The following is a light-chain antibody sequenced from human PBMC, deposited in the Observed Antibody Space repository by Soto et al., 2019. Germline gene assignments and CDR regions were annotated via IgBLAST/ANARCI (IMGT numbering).Light chain of an antibody. CDR3: GSYAGGNTFV. CDR1: SSGVGSYDL. V-gene: IGLV2-23*01. CDR2: AAT. Sequence: QSALTQPASVSGSPGQSITISCTGTSSGVGSYDLVSWYQLHPGKAPNLIIYAATRRPSGVSNRFSGSKSGNTASLTISGLQAEDEAEYYCGSYAGGNTFVFGTGTKLTVL. J-gene: IGLJ1*01.